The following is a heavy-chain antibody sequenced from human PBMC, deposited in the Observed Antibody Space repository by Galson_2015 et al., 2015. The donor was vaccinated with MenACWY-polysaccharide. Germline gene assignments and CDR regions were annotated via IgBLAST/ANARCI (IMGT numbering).Heavy chain of an antibody. CDR2: ISWNSGSI. Sequence: LRLSCAASGFTFDDYAMHWVRQAPGKGLEWVSGISWNSGSIGYADSVKGRFTISRDNAKNSLYLQMNSLRAEDTALYYCAKGVVVPAAHYYYYGMDVWGQGTTVTVSS. J-gene: IGHJ6*02. CDR3: AKGVVVPAAHYYYYGMDV. CDR1: GFTFDDYA. D-gene: IGHD2-2*01. V-gene: IGHV3-9*01.